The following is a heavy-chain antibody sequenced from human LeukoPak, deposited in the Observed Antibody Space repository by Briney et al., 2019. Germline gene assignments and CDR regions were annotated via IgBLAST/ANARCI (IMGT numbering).Heavy chain of an antibody. Sequence: SETLSLTCTVSGGTISSYYWNWIRQPPGKGLEWIGYIYYRGRTNYNPSLKSRVTISVDTSKNQFSLKLSSVTAADTAVYYCARPVGYCSGGSCPNWFDPWGQGTLVTVSS. J-gene: IGHJ5*02. CDR2: IYYRGRT. V-gene: IGHV4-59*08. D-gene: IGHD2-15*01. CDR1: GGTISSYY. CDR3: ARPVGYCSGGSCPNWFDP.